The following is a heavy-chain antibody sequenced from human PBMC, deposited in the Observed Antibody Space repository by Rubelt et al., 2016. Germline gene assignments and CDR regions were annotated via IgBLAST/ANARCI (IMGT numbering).Heavy chain of an antibody. D-gene: IGHD5-12*01. J-gene: IGHJ4*02. V-gene: IGHV4-34*11. CDR1: GGSFSGYY. CDR2: IYYSGST. CDR3: ARSSYSGYDYFFDY. Sequence: QVQLQQWGAGLLKPSETLSLTCAVYGGSFSGYYWSWIRQPPGKGLEWIGYIYYSGSTNYNPSLKSRVTISVDTSKNQFSLKLSSVTAADTAVYYCARSSYSGYDYFFDYWGQGTLVTVSS.